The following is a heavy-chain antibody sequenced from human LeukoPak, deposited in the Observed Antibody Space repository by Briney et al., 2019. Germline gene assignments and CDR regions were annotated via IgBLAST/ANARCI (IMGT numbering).Heavy chain of an antibody. J-gene: IGHJ4*02. CDR2: IYHSGSD. CDR3: AGGDLFGY. D-gene: IGHD3-10*01. CDR1: GGSISSYY. Sequence: PSETLSLTCNVSGGSISSYYWSWIRQPPGKGLEWIGYIYHSGSDNYNPSLTRRVTISVDTSKNQVSLRGTDVSVSDTAGYYFAGGDLFGYWGQGILVTVSS. V-gene: IGHV4-59*12.